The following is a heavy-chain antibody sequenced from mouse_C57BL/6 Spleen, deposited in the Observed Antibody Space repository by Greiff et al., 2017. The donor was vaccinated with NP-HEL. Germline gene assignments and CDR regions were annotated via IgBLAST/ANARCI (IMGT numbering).Heavy chain of an antibody. CDR2: IDPNSGGT. V-gene: IGHV1-72*01. CDR3: ARGDYGYAYAMDY. CDR1: GYTFTSYW. J-gene: IGHJ4*01. D-gene: IGHD2-2*01. Sequence: QVQLQQPGAELVKPGASVKLSCKASGYTFTSYWMHWVKQRPGRGLKWIGRIDPNSGGTKYNEKFKSKATLTVDKPSSTAYMQLSSLTSEDSAVYYCARGDYGYAYAMDYWGQGTSVTVSS.